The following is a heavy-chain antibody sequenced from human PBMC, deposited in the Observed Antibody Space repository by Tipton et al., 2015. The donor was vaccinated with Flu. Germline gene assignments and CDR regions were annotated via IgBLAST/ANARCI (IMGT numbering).Heavy chain of an antibody. Sequence: TLSLTCTVSGGSISSYYWSWIRQPAGKGLEWIGRIYTSGTTKYKPSLESRVTMSIDTSKNQFSLKLSSVTAADTAVYYCARASGSGTYVIFDYWGQGTLVTVSS. CDR3: ARASGSGTYVIFDY. V-gene: IGHV4-4*07. CDR2: IYTSGTT. J-gene: IGHJ4*02. CDR1: GGSISSYY. D-gene: IGHD3-10*01.